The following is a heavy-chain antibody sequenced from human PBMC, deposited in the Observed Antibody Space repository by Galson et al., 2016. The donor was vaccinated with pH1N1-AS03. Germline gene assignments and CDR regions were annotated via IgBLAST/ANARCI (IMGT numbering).Heavy chain of an antibody. CDR1: GFPFSNCW. J-gene: IGHJ3*02. D-gene: IGHD3-10*01. V-gene: IGHV3-7*03. Sequence: SLRLSCAGAGFPFSNCWMSWVRQAPGKGLEWVSNMKDGGKEIYYVDSVKGRFTISRDNARNTLYLQMNSLRADETALYYCVREMPKTFGLPFDIWGQGTMATAFS. CDR2: MKDGGKEI. CDR3: VREMPKTFGLPFDI.